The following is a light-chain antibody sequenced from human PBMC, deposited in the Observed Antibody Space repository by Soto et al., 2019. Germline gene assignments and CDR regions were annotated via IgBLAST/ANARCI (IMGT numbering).Light chain of an antibody. Sequence: DIQMTQSPSSLSASVGDRVTITCRPSQSISSYLNWYQQKPGKAPKIXIYAASSLQSGVPSRFSGSGSGTDFTLTISSLQPEDFATYYCQQSYSTTVTFGQGTRLEIK. CDR2: AAS. CDR3: QQSYSTTVT. CDR1: QSISSY. J-gene: IGKJ5*01. V-gene: IGKV1-39*01.